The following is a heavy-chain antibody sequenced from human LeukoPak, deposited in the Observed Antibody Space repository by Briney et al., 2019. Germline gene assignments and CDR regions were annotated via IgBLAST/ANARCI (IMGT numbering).Heavy chain of an antibody. D-gene: IGHD5-18*01. CDR3: VWGATTAMVFFTDN. J-gene: IGHJ4*02. CDR1: AGSENTYF. Sequence: PSETLSLTCNVSAGSENTYFWSWIRQPPGKGLEWIGYFYHSGSTNYNPSLKTRAIMSVDTSRKQFSLKLTSVTPADTAVYYCVWGATTAMVFFTDNWGQGIRVTVSS. V-gene: IGHV4-59*02. CDR2: FYHSGST.